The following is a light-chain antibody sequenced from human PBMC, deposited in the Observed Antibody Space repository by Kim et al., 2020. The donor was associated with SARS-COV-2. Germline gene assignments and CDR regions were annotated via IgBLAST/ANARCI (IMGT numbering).Light chain of an antibody. CDR3: QQRSNWPPWA. J-gene: IGKJ1*01. CDR2: DAS. Sequence: EIVLTQSPATLSLSPGERATLSCRASQRVSSYLVWIQQKPGQAPRLLIYDASNRATGIPARFSGSGSGTDFTLTISSLEPEDSAVYYCQQRSNWPPWAFGHGTKVDIK. CDR1: QRVSSY. V-gene: IGKV3-11*01.